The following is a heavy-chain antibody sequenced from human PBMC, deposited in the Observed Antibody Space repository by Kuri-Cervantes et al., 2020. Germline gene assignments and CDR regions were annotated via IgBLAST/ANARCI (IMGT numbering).Heavy chain of an antibody. CDR2: INPKRGGT. V-gene: IGHV1-2*02. CDR1: GYTFTGYY. J-gene: IGHJ4*02. CDR3: AIGKGGRFFDY. Sequence: SVKVSYKASGYTFTGYYMHWVRQAPGQGLEWMGWINPKRGGTDYAQKFQGRVTMTTDKSTSTAYMELRSLRSDDTAVYYCAIGKGGRFFDYWGQGTLVTVSS. D-gene: IGHD4-23*01.